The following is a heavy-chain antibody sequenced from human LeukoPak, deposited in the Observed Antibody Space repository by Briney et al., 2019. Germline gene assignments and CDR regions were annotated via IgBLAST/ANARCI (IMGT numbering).Heavy chain of an antibody. J-gene: IGHJ4*02. CDR1: GFTFSSHA. V-gene: IGHV3-23*02. Sequence: GGSLRLSCTPSGFTFSSHAMSWVRQAPGKGLEWVSGISGNGAGTYYGDSVKGRFTISRDNSKNIEFLQMDSLRAEDTAVYYCAKVSGGDCPYCFDHWGQGTLVTVSS. CDR2: ISGNGAGT. CDR3: AKVSGGDCPYCFDH. D-gene: IGHD2-21*02.